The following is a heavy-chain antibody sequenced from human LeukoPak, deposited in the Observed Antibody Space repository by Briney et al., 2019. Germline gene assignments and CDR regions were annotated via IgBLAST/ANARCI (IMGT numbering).Heavy chain of an antibody. J-gene: IGHJ4*02. Sequence: PGGSLRLSCVASGFSFSNYAMTWVRQAPGKGLEWVSAISGSGGSTYYADSVKGRFTISRDNSKNTLYLQMNSLRAEDTAVYYCAKIWAARDFDYWGQGTLVTVSS. V-gene: IGHV3-23*01. CDR2: ISGSGGST. CDR1: GFSFSNYA. D-gene: IGHD6-6*01. CDR3: AKIWAARDFDY.